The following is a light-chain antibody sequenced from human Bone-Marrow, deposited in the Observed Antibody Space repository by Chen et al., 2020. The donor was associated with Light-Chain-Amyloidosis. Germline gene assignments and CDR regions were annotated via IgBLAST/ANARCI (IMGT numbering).Light chain of an antibody. Sequence: QSVLTQPPSVSGAPGQRVTISGTGSTSNSGAGYGVHWYQQVPGTAPKLLIYGNTNRPSGVPDRFSASKSGASTSLAITGLQAEDEADYYCQSYDSSLSSSVFGGGTKLTVL. J-gene: IGLJ2*01. CDR2: GNT. CDR1: TSNSGAGYG. V-gene: IGLV1-40*01. CDR3: QSYDSSLSSSV.